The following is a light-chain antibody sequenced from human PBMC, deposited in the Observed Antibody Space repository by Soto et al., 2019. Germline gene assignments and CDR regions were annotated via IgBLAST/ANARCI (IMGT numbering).Light chain of an antibody. J-gene: IGKJ2*01. Sequence: VVLTQSPATLSLSPGERATLSCRTSLSVSVYLDWYQQKPGQAPRLLISDASNRATGIPARFSGSGSGTDFTLTISSLEPEDFAVYYCQQYGASPYTFGQGTKLETK. CDR3: QQYGASPYT. V-gene: IGKV3-11*01. CDR1: LSVSVY. CDR2: DAS.